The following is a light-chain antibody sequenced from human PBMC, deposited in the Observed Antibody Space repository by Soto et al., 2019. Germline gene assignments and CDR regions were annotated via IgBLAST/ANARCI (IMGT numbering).Light chain of an antibody. CDR1: QSVSSSW. CDR3: QQYGSSPWT. Sequence: EIVLTQSPGTLSFSPGERATLSCRASQSVSSSWLAWYQQKPGQAPRLLIYGASSRATGIPDRVSGSGSGTDFTLTISRLEPEDFAVYYCQQYGSSPWTFGQGTKV. CDR2: GAS. V-gene: IGKV3-20*01. J-gene: IGKJ1*01.